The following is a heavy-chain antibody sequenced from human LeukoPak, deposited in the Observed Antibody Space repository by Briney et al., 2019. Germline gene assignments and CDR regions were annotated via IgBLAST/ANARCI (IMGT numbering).Heavy chain of an antibody. V-gene: IGHV5-51*01. J-gene: IGHJ6*03. D-gene: IGHD2-8*01. CDR1: AYSFTSYW. CDR3: ARHGHCTNGVCYSNYYYYMDV. CDR2: IYTDDSDT. Sequence: ESLKISCKGSAYSFTSYWIGWVRQMPGKGLEWMGIIYTDDSDTRYSPSFEGQVIISVDKSISTAYMQWSSLKASDTATYYCARHGHCTNGVCYSNYYYYMDVWGKGTTVTVSS.